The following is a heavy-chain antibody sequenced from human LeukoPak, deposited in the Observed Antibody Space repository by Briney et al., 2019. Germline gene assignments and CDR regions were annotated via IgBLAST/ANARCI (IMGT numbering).Heavy chain of an antibody. CDR2: IIPIFGTA. J-gene: IGHJ4*02. Sequence: ASVKVSCKASGGTFISYAISWVRQAPGQGREWRGGIIPIFGTANYAQKFQGRVTITADESTSTAYMELSSLRSEDTAVYYCASSVDTAMEWYYFDYWGQGTLVTVSS. CDR1: GGTFISYA. D-gene: IGHD5-18*01. V-gene: IGHV1-69*13. CDR3: ASSVDTAMEWYYFDY.